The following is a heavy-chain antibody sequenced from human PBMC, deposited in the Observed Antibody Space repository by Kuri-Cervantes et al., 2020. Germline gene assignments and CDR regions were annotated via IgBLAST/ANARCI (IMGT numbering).Heavy chain of an antibody. D-gene: IGHD3-10*01. CDR3: ARGGYGSGSYAW. CDR1: GGSFSGYY. CDR2: INHSGST. V-gene: IGHV4-34*01. Sequence: GSLRLSCAVYGGSFSGYYWSWIRQPPGKGLEWIGKINHSGSTNYNPSLKSRVTISADTYNNQFSLKLSSVTAADTAVYYCARGGYGSGSYAWWGQGTLVTVSS. J-gene: IGHJ4*02.